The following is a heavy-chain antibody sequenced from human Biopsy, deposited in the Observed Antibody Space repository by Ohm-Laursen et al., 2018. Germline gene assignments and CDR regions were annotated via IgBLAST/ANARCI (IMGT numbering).Heavy chain of an antibody. J-gene: IGHJ4*02. D-gene: IGHD3-22*01. Sequence: SVKVSCKASGATFSNYAINWLRQAPGQGLEWMGGINPMFGTAKYAQRFQGRVTITADKSTSTAYMELSSLTSVDTAVYYCARDFNYDGGGSFNFDYWGQGTLVTVSS. CDR2: INPMFGTA. CDR1: GATFSNYA. CDR3: ARDFNYDGGGSFNFDY. V-gene: IGHV1-69*06.